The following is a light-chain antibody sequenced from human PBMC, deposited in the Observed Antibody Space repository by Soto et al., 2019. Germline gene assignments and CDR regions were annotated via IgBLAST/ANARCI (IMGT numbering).Light chain of an antibody. CDR3: SSHTSGSTRV. CDR2: EVT. J-gene: IGLJ1*01. V-gene: IGLV2-14*01. CDR1: FSYVGGYDY. Sequence: QSALTQPASVSGSPGQSIAISRTGTFSYVGGYDYVSWYQQHPDKAPKLMIYEVTKRPSGVSNRFSGSKSGNTASLTISGPQPEDEADYYCSSHTSGSTRVFGSGTKVTVL.